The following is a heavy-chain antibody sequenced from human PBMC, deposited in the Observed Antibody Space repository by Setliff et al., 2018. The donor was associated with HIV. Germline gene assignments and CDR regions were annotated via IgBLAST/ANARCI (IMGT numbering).Heavy chain of an antibody. D-gene: IGHD1-1*01. J-gene: IGHJ4*02. V-gene: IGHV3-15*01. CDR1: GFNFRNFE. CDR3: TTAGHGSLDFDY. Sequence: LRLSCAASGFNFRNFEMNWVRQAPGKGLEWIGRIKSEADGGTEESAAFLKGRFTISRDDSKNTLFLQMNSLKVEDTALYYCTTAGHGSLDFDYWGQGTRVTVSS. CDR2: IKSEADGGTE.